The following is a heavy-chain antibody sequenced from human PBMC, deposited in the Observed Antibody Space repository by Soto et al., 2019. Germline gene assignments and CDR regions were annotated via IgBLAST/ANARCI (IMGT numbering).Heavy chain of an antibody. J-gene: IGHJ6*02. CDR3: AREDDGGDRDYYGLDV. CDR2: IHYSGSI. Sequence: QVQLQESGPGLVRPSQTLSLTYTVSGGSISTDHYNWTWIRQTPGKGLEWIGYIHYSGSIHFNQSLQSRVSMSVDTSKNLFSLKLSSVTAADTAVYFCAREDDGGDRDYYGLDVWGQGTTVTVSS. V-gene: IGHV4-30-4*01. D-gene: IGHD2-21*02. CDR1: GGSISTDHYN.